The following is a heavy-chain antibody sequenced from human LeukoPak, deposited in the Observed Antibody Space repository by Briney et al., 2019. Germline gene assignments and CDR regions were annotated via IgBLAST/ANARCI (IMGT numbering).Heavy chain of an antibody. CDR2: ISSSSSYT. J-gene: IGHJ5*02. CDR1: GFTFSDYY. V-gene: IGHV3-11*06. Sequence: PGGSLRLSCAASGFTFSDYYMSWIRQAPGKGLEWVSYISSSSSYTNYADSVKGRFTISRDNAKNSLYLQMNSLRAEDTAVYYCARDVRYYGSGSYYNWFDPWGQGTLVTVFS. CDR3: ARDVRYYGSGSYYNWFDP. D-gene: IGHD3-10*01.